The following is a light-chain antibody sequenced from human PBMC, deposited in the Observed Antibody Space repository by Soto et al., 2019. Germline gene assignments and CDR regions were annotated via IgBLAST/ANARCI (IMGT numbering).Light chain of an antibody. CDR3: QQYSHRPPYT. CDR1: QSLDYN. V-gene: IGKV3-15*01. Sequence: EIVMTQSPATLSVSLRERATLSCRAGQSLDYNLAWYQQKPGQAPRLLIYGASARATGVPARFSGSGSETEFTLTISSVQSEDCAVYFCQQYSHRPPYTFGQGTKVDIK. J-gene: IGKJ2*01. CDR2: GAS.